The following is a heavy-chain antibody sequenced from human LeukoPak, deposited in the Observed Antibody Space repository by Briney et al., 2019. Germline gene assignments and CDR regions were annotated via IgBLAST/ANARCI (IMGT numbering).Heavy chain of an antibody. D-gene: IGHD2/OR15-2a*01. CDR3: TRELLSLQQGLDY. J-gene: IGHJ4*02. CDR1: GFTFGTST. CDR2: INSNGGST. V-gene: IGHV3-21*01. Sequence: GGSLRLSCTTSGFTFGTSTMTWVRQAPGKGLEWVSTINSNGGSTYYASSVKGRFTVSRDNAGNSLSLQMDSLRVEDTAVYYCTRELLSLQQGLDYWGQGTLVTVSS.